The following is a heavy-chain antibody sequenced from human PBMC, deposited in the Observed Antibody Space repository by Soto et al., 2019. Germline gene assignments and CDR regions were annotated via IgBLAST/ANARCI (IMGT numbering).Heavy chain of an antibody. D-gene: IGHD3-10*01. Sequence: QVQRVESGGGVVQPGRSLRLSCAASGFTFSSYAMHWVRQAPGKGLEWVAVISYDGSNKYYADSVKGRFTISRDNSKNTLYLQMNSLRAEDTAVYYCARGKYFWGQGTLVTVSS. CDR1: GFTFSSYA. J-gene: IGHJ4*02. CDR3: ARGKYF. V-gene: IGHV3-30-3*01. CDR2: ISYDGSNK.